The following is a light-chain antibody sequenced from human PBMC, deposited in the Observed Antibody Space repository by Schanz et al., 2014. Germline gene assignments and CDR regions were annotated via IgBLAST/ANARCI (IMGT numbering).Light chain of an antibody. CDR1: SSNIGAGYD. V-gene: IGLV1-40*01. CDR3: AAWDDSLNGLWV. J-gene: IGLJ3*02. Sequence: QSVLTQPPSVSGAPGQRVTISCTGSSSNIGAGYDVHWYQQLPGTAPKLLIYGNSNRPSGGPGRFSGSRSGTSASLAITGLQAEDEADYYCAAWDDSLNGLWVFGGGTKLTVL. CDR2: GNS.